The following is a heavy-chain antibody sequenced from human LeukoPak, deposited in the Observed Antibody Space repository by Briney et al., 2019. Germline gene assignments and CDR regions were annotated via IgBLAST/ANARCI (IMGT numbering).Heavy chain of an antibody. CDR1: GGSTSSFY. Sequence: SETLSLTCTVSGGSTSSFYWSWIRQPPGKGLEWIGYIYYSGSTSYNPSLKSRVTISLDTSKNQFSLRLTSVTAADTAVYYCAGHGWGYCSSTSCLYYYGMDVWGQGTTVTVSS. CDR2: IYYSGST. D-gene: IGHD2-2*01. J-gene: IGHJ6*02. V-gene: IGHV4-59*08. CDR3: AGHGWGYCSSTSCLYYYGMDV.